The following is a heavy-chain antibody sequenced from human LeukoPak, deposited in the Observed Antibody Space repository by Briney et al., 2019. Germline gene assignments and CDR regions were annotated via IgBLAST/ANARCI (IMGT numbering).Heavy chain of an antibody. Sequence: PSETLSLTCTVSGGSISSYYWSWIRQPPGKGLEWIGYIYYSGSTNYNPSLKSRVTISVDTSKNQFSLKLSSVTAADTAVYFCTKGHRGDYNDPINYWGQGTLVTVTS. V-gene: IGHV4-59*01. CDR3: TKGHRGDYNDPINY. CDR1: GGSISSYY. CDR2: IYYSGST. J-gene: IGHJ4*02. D-gene: IGHD1-1*01.